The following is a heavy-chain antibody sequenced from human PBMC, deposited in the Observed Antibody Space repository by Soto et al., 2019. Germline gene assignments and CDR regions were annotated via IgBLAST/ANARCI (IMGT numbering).Heavy chain of an antibody. D-gene: IGHD6-19*01. Sequence: PGGSLRLSCAASGFTFRSYEMNWVRQAPGKGLEWVSYISSSGSSIYYADSVEGRFTISRDNAKNSLFLQMNSLRAEDTAVYYCARSSSGGWSPLYHYGMDVWGQGTTVTVSS. CDR1: GFTFRSYE. V-gene: IGHV3-48*03. CDR2: ISSSGSSI. CDR3: ARSSSGGWSPLYHYGMDV. J-gene: IGHJ6*02.